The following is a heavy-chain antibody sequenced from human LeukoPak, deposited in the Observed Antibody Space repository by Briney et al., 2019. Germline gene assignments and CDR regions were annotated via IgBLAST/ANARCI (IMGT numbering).Heavy chain of an antibody. D-gene: IGHD3-10*01. CDR2: IYYSGTT. CDR1: GGSTSPTESF. V-gene: IGHV4-30-4*01. J-gene: IGHJ4*02. Sequence: SQTLSLTCTVSGGSTSPTESFWSWVRQPPGKGLEFLGYIYYSGTTSYTPSLKSRLTISIDKSTNQFFLRLRSVTAADTAGYYCLGIGVWGQGILVTVSS. CDR3: LGIGV.